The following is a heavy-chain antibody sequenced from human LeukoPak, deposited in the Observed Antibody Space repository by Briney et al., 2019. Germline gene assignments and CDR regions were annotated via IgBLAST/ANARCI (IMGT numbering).Heavy chain of an antibody. D-gene: IGHD2-2*01. J-gene: IGHJ3*02. CDR1: GGSFSGYY. Sequence: SETRSLTCAVYGGSFSGYYWSWIRQPPGKGLEWIGEINHSGSTNYNPSLKSRVTISVDTSKNQFSLKLSSVTAADTAVYYCAIPGYCSSTSCYVYAFDIWGQGTMVTVSS. V-gene: IGHV4-34*01. CDR2: INHSGST. CDR3: AIPGYCSSTSCYVYAFDI.